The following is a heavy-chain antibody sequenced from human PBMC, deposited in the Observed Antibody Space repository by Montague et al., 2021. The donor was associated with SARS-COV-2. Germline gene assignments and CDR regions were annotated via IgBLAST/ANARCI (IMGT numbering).Heavy chain of an antibody. CDR1: SGSINYYY. J-gene: IGHJ4*02. D-gene: IGHD5-12*01. Sequence: SETLSLTCAVSSGSINYYYLSWIRQSPGKGLGWIGYIYYSGNTNYSPSLQSRVTISVDSSKTQFSLRLTSVTAADTAVYYCARHGWGWLRLLRPFDYWGQGTLVTVSS. CDR2: IYYSGNT. CDR3: ARHGWGWLRLLRPFDY. V-gene: IGHV4-59*08.